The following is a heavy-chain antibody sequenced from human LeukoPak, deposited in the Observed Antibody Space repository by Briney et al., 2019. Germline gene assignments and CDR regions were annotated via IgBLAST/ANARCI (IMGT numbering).Heavy chain of an antibody. CDR1: GFTFSSYA. V-gene: IGHV3-23*01. J-gene: IGHJ4*02. CDR2: FGENGGNM. CDR3: PSRDPSSGGLCHGLGY. Sequence: PGGSLRLSCAASGFTFSSYAMSWVRQAPGKGPEWVSGFGENGGNMYYAESVRGRFTISRDNSKNTLYLQMNSLRAEDTAIYYCPSRDPSSGGLCHGLGYWGQGPLVTVSS. D-gene: IGHD2-15*01.